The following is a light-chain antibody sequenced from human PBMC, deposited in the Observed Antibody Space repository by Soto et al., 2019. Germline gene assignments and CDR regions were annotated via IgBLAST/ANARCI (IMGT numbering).Light chain of an antibody. J-gene: IGLJ1*01. Sequence: QSALTQPASVSGSPGQSITISCPGTSSDIGGYNYVSWYQQHPGKVPKLMIFEVSNRPSGVSYRFSGSKSGNTASLTISGLQAEDEADYYCSSYTGSSTLYVFGPGTKVTVL. CDR2: EVS. CDR1: SSDIGGYNY. V-gene: IGLV2-14*01. CDR3: SSYTGSSTLYV.